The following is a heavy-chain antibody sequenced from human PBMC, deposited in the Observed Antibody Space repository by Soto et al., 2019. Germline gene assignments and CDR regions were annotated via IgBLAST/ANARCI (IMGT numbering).Heavy chain of an antibody. D-gene: IGHD6-25*01. CDR3: TRAERSPRSWFDH. Sequence: XETLSLTCGVYGWSFRNYYWIWVRQPPGKGLEWIGEVNHSGEATYNPSLQSRITISLDTSNNQFSLKMTSVTAADTAMYFCTRAERSPRSWFDHWGQGTQVTVSS. CDR2: VNHSGEA. CDR1: GWSFRNYY. J-gene: IGHJ5*02. V-gene: IGHV4-34*01.